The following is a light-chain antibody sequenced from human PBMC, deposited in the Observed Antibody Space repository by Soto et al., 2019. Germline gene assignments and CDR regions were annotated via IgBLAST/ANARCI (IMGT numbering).Light chain of an antibody. Sequence: TVLTQSPGTLSLSPGERAALSCRASQSVSSDWLAWYQQKPGQPPRLLIYGASNRATSIPDRFSGSGSVTDFTLTVGKLEPEDFALYFCQDYDASPPTFGQGTMVEIK. CDR2: GAS. J-gene: IGKJ1*01. CDR1: QSVSSDW. V-gene: IGKV3-20*01. CDR3: QDYDASPPT.